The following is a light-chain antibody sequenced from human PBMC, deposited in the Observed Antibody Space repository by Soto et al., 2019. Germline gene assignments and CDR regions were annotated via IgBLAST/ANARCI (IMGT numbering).Light chain of an antibody. CDR1: QTISSW. CDR3: QQYDSYRT. Sequence: DIQMTQSPSTLSGSVGDRVTITCRASQTISSWLAWYQQKPGKAPKLLIYKASTLKSGVPSRFSGSGSGTEFTLTISSLQPDDFATHYCQQYDSYRTFGQGTKADSK. CDR2: KAS. V-gene: IGKV1-5*03. J-gene: IGKJ1*01.